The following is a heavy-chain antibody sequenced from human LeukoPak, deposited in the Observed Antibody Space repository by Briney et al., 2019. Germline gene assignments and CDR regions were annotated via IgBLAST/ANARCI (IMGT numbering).Heavy chain of an antibody. D-gene: IGHD2-15*01. J-gene: IGHJ6*04. CDR1: GYTFTSYG. CDR2: IIPLFGTP. CDR3: ASATLRCSGGSCYEMDV. V-gene: IGHV1-69*06. Sequence: SVKVSCKASGYTFTSYGISWVRQAPGQGLEWMGGIIPLFGTPDYAQKFQDRLTITADKSTGTAYMELSSLRSEDTAVYYCASATLRCSGGSCYEMDVWGKGTTVTVSS.